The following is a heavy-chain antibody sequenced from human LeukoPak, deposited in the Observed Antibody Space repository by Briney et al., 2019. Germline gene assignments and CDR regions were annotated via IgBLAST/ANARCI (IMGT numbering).Heavy chain of an antibody. CDR2: INHSGST. CDR1: GGSFSGYY. CDR3: ARGLYRGSSKPNWFDP. D-gene: IGHD1-26*01. J-gene: IGHJ5*02. V-gene: IGHV4-34*01. Sequence: SETLSLTCAVYGGSFSGYYWSWIRQPPGKGLEWIGEINHSGSTNYNPSLKSRVTISVDTSKNQFSLKLSSVTAADTAVYYCARGLYRGSSKPNWFDPWGQGTLVTVSS.